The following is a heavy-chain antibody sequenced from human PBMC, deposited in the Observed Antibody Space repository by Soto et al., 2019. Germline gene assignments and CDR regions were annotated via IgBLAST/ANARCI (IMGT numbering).Heavy chain of an antibody. CDR1: SDSISRSHW. D-gene: IGHD2-15*01. CDR3: ASYCSGGSCYSGLGY. Sequence: SETLSLTCAVSSDSISRSHWLTWVRQSPGKGLEWLGDIYYSGSVYYNPSLRSRISISMDKSNNQFSLNLSSVTAADTAVYYCASYCSGGSCYSGLGYWGQGTLVTVSS. CDR2: IYYSGSV. V-gene: IGHV4-4*02. J-gene: IGHJ4*02.